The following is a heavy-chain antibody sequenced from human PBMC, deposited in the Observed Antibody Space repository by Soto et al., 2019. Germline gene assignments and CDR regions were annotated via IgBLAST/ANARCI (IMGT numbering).Heavy chain of an antibody. CDR3: ARRRWGNYYYYSYGMDV. D-gene: IGHD3-16*01. V-gene: IGHV4-39*01. J-gene: IGHJ6*02. CDR2: IYYSGST. CDR1: GGSISSSSYY. Sequence: SETLSLTCTVSGGSISSSSYYWGWIRQPPGKGLEWIGSIYYSGSTYYNPSLKSRVTISVDTSKNQFSLKLSSVTAADTAVYYCARRRWGNYYYYSYGMDVWGQGTTVTVSS.